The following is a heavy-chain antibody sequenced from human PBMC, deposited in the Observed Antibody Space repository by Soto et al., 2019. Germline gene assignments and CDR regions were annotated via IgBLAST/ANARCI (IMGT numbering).Heavy chain of an antibody. CDR2: TYYRSKWYN. CDR3: TRDRVAADHFDY. CDR1: GDSVSSNSAA. J-gene: IGHJ4*02. D-gene: IGHD6-13*01. V-gene: IGHV6-1*01. Sequence: SQTLSLPCAISGDSVSSNSAAWNWIRQSPSRGLEWLGRTYYRSKWYNDYAVSVKSRITINSDTSKNQFSLHLNSVTPEDTAVYYCTRDRVAADHFDYWGQGTLVTVSS.